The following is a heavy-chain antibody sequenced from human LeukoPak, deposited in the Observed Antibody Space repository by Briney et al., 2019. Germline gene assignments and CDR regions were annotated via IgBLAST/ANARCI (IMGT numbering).Heavy chain of an antibody. CDR1: GYSFTTFW. V-gene: IGHV5-51*07. CDR2: IYPGDSDT. J-gene: IGHJ4*02. CDR3: ARRYFVSGSQGWFDY. Sequence: GESLKISCKGSGYSFTTFWIAWVHQMPGKGLEWMGLIYPGDSDTRYSPSFQGQVTISADKSISTAYLQWSSLKASDTAMYYCARRYFVSGSQGWFDYWGQGTLVTVSS. D-gene: IGHD3-10*01.